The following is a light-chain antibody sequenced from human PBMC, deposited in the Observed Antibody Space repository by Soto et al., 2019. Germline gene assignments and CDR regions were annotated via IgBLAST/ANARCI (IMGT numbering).Light chain of an antibody. CDR3: QHYGGSPYT. Sequence: EIVLTQSPDTLSLSPGERATFSCRASQSVSSSYLGWYQQKPGQAPRLLIYAASTRATGIPDRFSGSGSGTDFTLTITRLEPEDFAVYFCQHYGGSPYTFGQGTKLEIK. CDR1: QSVSSSY. CDR2: AAS. V-gene: IGKV3-20*01. J-gene: IGKJ2*01.